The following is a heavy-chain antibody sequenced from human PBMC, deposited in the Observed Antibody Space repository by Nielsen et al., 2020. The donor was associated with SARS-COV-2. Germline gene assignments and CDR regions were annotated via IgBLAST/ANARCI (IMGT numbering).Heavy chain of an antibody. CDR1: GFIFSDYY. J-gene: IGHJ4*02. Sequence: GGSLRLSCVGSGFIFSDYYMNWVRQAPGKGLMWVSRMNADGSRSAYAESVKGRFIIARDNAKNSLYLQMNSLRAEDTAVYFCANSRAFYDSSGYLFDYWGQGSLVTVSS. CDR2: MNADGSRS. D-gene: IGHD3-22*01. CDR3: ANSRAFYDSSGYLFDY. V-gene: IGHV3-74*01.